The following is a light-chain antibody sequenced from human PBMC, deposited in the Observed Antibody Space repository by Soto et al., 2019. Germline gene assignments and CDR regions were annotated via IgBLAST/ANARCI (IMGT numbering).Light chain of an antibody. J-gene: IGKJ2*01. CDR2: GVS. CDR3: QQDGSSPGT. Sequence: EIVLTQSPGTLSLSPGERATLSCRASQSVSGSYLAWYQQKPGQAPRLLIYGVSSRATGIPDRFSGSGSGTDFTLTISRLEPEDVAVYYCQQDGSSPGTFGQGTKLEIK. CDR1: QSVSGSY. V-gene: IGKV3-20*01.